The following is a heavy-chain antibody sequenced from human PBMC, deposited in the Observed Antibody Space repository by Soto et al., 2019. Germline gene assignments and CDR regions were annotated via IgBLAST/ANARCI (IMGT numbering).Heavy chain of an antibody. D-gene: IGHD2-15*01. CDR3: ARRPHCSGGICYYGLDN. CDR2: MNPDSGHA. CDR1: GYTFTNSD. J-gene: IGHJ4*02. V-gene: IGHV1-8*01. Sequence: QVQLVQSGAEVKKPGASVKVSCKASGYTFTNSDINWLRQAPGQGLEWMGWMNPDSGHAAYAQTFQGRVTLTTSTSTSTVYMEMRSLGSEDTAVYYCARRPHCSGGICYYGLDNWGQGTLVTVSS.